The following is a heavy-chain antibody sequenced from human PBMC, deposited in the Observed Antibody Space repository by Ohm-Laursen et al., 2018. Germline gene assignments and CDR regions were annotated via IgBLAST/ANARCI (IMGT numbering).Heavy chain of an antibody. Sequence: GTLSLTCAVYGGSFSGYYWSWIRQPPGKGLEWIGEINHSGSTNYNPSLKSRVTISVDTSKNQFSLKLSSVTAADTAVYYCARGGRYFDWLRTAFDYWGQGTLVTVSS. D-gene: IGHD3-9*01. CDR1: GGSFSGYY. CDR2: INHSGST. V-gene: IGHV4-34*01. CDR3: ARGGRYFDWLRTAFDY. J-gene: IGHJ4*02.